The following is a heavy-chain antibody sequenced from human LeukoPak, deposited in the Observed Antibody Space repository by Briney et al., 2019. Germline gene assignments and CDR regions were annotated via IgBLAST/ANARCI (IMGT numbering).Heavy chain of an antibody. Sequence: GGSLRLSCAASGFTFSDYYMSWIRQAPVKGLEWVSYISSSGSTIHYADSVKGRFTISRDNAKNSLYLQMNSLRAEDTAVYYCARYEYGDSYFDYWGQGTLATVSS. CDR2: ISSSGSTI. V-gene: IGHV3-11*01. D-gene: IGHD4-17*01. J-gene: IGHJ4*02. CDR3: ARYEYGDSYFDY. CDR1: GFTFSDYY.